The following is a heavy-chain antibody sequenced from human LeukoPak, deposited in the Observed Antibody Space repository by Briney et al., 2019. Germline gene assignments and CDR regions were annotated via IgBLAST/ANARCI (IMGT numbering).Heavy chain of an antibody. J-gene: IGHJ4*02. Sequence: GGSLRLSCVASGFTFSSYVMSWVRQAPGKGLEWVAVITGSGDATYYAGSVQGRFTISRDNSKNTLYLQMNSLRAEDTAGYYCAKIEDWGRPSYFDYWGQGTPVTVSS. V-gene: IGHV3-23*01. CDR1: GFTFSSYV. CDR2: ITGSGDAT. CDR3: AKIEDWGRPSYFDY. D-gene: IGHD3-16*01.